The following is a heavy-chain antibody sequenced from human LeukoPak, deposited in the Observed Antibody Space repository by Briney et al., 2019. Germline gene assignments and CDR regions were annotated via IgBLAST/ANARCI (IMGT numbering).Heavy chain of an antibody. D-gene: IGHD2-2*01. V-gene: IGHV3-11*03. CDR2: ISGGSSDT. CDR1: GFTFSSYA. CDR3: ARQCSIVKCS. Sequence: GGSLRLSCAASGFTFSSYAMSWVRQAPGKGLEWVSYISGGSSDTNYADSVKGRFTISRDNAKNSLYLQMNNLRAEDTAVYYCARQCSIVKCSWGQGTLVTVSS. J-gene: IGHJ5*02.